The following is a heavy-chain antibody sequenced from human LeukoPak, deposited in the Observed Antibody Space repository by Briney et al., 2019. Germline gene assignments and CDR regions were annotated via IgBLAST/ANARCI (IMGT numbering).Heavy chain of an antibody. Sequence: SETLSLTCTVSGGSISNYYWSWIRQPPGKGLEWIGYIYYSGSTNYNPSLKSRVTISVDTSKNQFSLKLSSVTAADTAVYYCARGREYYDSSGYQDYYYGMDVWGQGTTVTVSS. CDR3: ARGREYYDSSGYQDYYYGMDV. CDR1: GGSISNYY. D-gene: IGHD3-22*01. J-gene: IGHJ6*02. V-gene: IGHV4-59*01. CDR2: IYYSGST.